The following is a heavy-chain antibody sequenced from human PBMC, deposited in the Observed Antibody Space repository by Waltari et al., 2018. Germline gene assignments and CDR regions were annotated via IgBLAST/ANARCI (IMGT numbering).Heavy chain of an antibody. CDR3: VGDASGAYRGRRFDY. D-gene: IGHD2-21*01. Sequence: QVQLVQSGAEVKKPGSSVKVSCKSSGDTFSTYATSWVRQAPGPALAWVGGLIPILRTSNNAQKVQGRITITANESTSTTYMELNSLRSEDTAVYYCVGDASGAYRGRRFDYWGQGTLVTVSS. CDR2: LIPILRTS. J-gene: IGHJ4*02. CDR1: GDTFSTYA. V-gene: IGHV1-69*12.